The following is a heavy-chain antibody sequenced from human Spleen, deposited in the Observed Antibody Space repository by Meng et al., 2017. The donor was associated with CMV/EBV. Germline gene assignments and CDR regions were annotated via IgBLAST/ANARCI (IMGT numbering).Heavy chain of an antibody. J-gene: IGHJ6*02. CDR3: ARVGDGYNYDGGYYGMDV. CDR1: GFLFNNYE. D-gene: IGHD5-24*01. Sequence: GESLKISCVVSGFLFNNYEMNWVRQAPGKGLEWLSYISSSGTTIYYADSVKGRFTISRDNAKNSLYLQMNSLRAEDTAVYYCARVGDGYNYDGGYYGMDVWGQGTTVTVSS. CDR2: ISSSGTTI. V-gene: IGHV3-48*03.